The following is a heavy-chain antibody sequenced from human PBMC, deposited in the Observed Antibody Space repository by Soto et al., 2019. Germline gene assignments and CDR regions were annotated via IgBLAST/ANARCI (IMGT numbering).Heavy chain of an antibody. D-gene: IGHD2-2*01. V-gene: IGHV1-18*01. CDR2: TSPYNGIT. Sequence: ASVKVCCKSSDYNFMNYGSRWVRQATGQGLEWMGWTSPYNGITQHAPRFQGRVAVTTDTSTSTAYMELSDLRLDDTAVYYCARDDRDYCRSTSCPYFDLWGQGTLVTVSS. CDR1: DYNFMNYG. CDR3: ARDDRDYCRSTSCPYFDL. J-gene: IGHJ4*02.